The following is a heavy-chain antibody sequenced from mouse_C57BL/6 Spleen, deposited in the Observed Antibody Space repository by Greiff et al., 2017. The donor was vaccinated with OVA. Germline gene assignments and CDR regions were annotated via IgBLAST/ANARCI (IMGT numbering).Heavy chain of an antibody. CDR1: GYTFTDYY. J-gene: IGHJ2*01. Sequence: VQLQQSGPELVKPGASVKISCKASGYTFTDYYMNWVKQSHGKSLEWIGDINPNNGGTSYNQKFKGKATLTVDKSSSTAYMELRSLTSEDSAVYYCARVTGTWYFDYWGQGTTLTVSS. D-gene: IGHD4-1*01. V-gene: IGHV1-26*01. CDR2: INPNNGGT. CDR3: ARVTGTWYFDY.